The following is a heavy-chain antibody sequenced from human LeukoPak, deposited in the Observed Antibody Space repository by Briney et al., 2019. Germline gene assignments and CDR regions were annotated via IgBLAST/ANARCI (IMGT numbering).Heavy chain of an antibody. J-gene: IGHJ4*02. V-gene: IGHV1-69*04. CDR3: ARGTSSSSWYLGY. D-gene: IGHD6-13*01. CDR2: IIPILGIA. CDR1: GGTFSSYA. Sequence: GASVKVSCKASGGTFSSYAISWVRQAPGQGLEWMGRIIPILGIANYAQKFQGRVTITADKSTSTAYMELSSLRSEDTAVYYCARGTSSSSWYLGYWGQGTLVTVSS.